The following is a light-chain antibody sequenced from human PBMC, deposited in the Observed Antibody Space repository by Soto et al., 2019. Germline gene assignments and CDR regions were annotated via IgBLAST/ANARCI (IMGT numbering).Light chain of an antibody. Sequence: EIVLKQSPDTLSLSPGERATLSCRASQSVKNNYLAWYQQKPGQAPRFLIYDASSRATGIPGRFSGSGSGPDFTLNISRLEPEDFAVYYCKQYGSTPLTSGGGTKVDI. J-gene: IGKJ4*01. CDR3: KQYGSTPLT. V-gene: IGKV3-20*01. CDR1: QSVKNNY. CDR2: DAS.